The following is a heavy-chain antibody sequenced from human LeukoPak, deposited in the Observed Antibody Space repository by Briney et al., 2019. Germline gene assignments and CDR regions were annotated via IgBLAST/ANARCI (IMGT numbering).Heavy chain of an antibody. D-gene: IGHD5-24*01. CDR1: GGSISSYY. Sequence: PSETLSLTCTVSGGSISSYYWSWIRQPPGKGLEWIGYIYYSGSTNYNPSLKSRVTISVDTSKNQFSLKLSSVTAADTAVYYCARPGRDDYNYLWSGGADIWGQGTMVTVSS. CDR3: ARPGRDDYNYLWSGGADI. CDR2: IYYSGST. V-gene: IGHV4-59*08. J-gene: IGHJ3*02.